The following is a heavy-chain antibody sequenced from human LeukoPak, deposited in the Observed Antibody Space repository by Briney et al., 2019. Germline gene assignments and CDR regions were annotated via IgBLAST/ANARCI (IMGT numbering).Heavy chain of an antibody. CDR1: GFTFSSYA. V-gene: IGHV3-30-3*01. J-gene: IGHJ4*02. Sequence: GRSLRLSCAASGFTFSSYAMHWVRQAPGKGLEWVAVISYDGSNKYYADSVKGRFTISRDNAKNSLYLQMNSLRAEDTAVYYCAREEYYYDSSGSKSSDYWGQGTLVTVSS. CDR2: ISYDGSNK. CDR3: AREEYYYDSSGSKSSDY. D-gene: IGHD3-22*01.